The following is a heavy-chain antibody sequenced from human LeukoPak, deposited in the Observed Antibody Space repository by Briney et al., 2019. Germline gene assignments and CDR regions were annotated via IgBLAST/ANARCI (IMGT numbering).Heavy chain of an antibody. V-gene: IGHV3-23*01. D-gene: IGHD1-1*01. J-gene: IGHJ6*02. CDR3: AKDLWNAPGGEFFYYGMDV. CDR1: GFTFSSYA. CDR2: ISGSGGGT. Sequence: PGGSLRLSCAASGFTFSSYAISWVRQGPGKGLEWVSAISGSGGGTYYADSVQGRFTVSRDNSKNTLYLQMNSLRAEDTAIYYCAKDLWNAPGGEFFYYGMDVWGQGTTVTVSS.